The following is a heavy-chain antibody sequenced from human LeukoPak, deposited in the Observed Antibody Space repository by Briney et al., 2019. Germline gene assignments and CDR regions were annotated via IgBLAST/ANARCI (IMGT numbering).Heavy chain of an antibody. CDR2: IYYSGST. J-gene: IGHJ4*02. CDR1: GGSISSSSYY. CDR3: ASLYCSSTSCYSAFDY. Sequence: SETLSLTCTVSGGSISSSSYYWGWIRQPPGKGLEWIGSIYYSGSTYYNPSLKSRVTISVDTSKNQFSLKLSSVTAADTAVYYCASLYCSSTSCYSAFDYWGQGTLVTVSS. V-gene: IGHV4-39*01. D-gene: IGHD2-2*02.